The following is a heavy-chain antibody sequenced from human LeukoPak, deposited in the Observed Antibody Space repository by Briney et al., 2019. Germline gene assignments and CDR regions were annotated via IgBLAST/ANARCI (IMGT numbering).Heavy chain of an antibody. D-gene: IGHD5-24*01. J-gene: IGHJ4*02. CDR1: GGSFSGYY. CDR3: ARVRDGYVSY. V-gene: IGHV4-59*01. Sequence: SETLSLTCAVYGGSFSGYYWSWIRQPPGKGLEWIGYIYYSGSTNYNPSLKSRVTISVDTSKNQFSLKLSSVTAADTAVYYCARVRDGYVSYWGQGTLVTVSS. CDR2: IYYSGST.